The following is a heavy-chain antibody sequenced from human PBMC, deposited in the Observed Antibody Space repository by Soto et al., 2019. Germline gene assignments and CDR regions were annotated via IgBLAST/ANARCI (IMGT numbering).Heavy chain of an antibody. CDR1: GFTFSSYA. CDR2: ISGSGGST. J-gene: IGHJ6*02. Sequence: GESLKISCAASGFTFSSYAMSWVRQAPGKGLEWVSAISGSGGSTYYADSVKGRFTISRDNSKNTLYLQMNSLRAEDTAVYYCAKDPGTTKEYYYYGMDVWGQGTTVTVSS. V-gene: IGHV3-23*01. CDR3: AKDPGTTKEYYYYGMDV. D-gene: IGHD1-7*01.